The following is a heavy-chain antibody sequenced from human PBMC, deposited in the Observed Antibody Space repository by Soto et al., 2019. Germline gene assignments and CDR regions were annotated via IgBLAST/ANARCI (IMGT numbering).Heavy chain of an antibody. Sequence: SETLSLTCGVSGGTVASSHWWSWVRQSPGRGLEGIGNVYHTGDTNFNPSLQRRVTFSVDKSNNQFSLRLTSVTAADTAVYFCAREIVAAGGNNYFDPWGPGTLVTVSS. CDR1: GGTVASSHW. CDR3: AREIVAAGGNNYFDP. V-gene: IGHV4-4*02. CDR2: VYHTGDT. J-gene: IGHJ5*02. D-gene: IGHD6-19*01.